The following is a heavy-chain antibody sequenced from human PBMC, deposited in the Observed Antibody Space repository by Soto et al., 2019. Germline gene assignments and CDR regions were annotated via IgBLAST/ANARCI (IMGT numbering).Heavy chain of an antibody. CDR1: GYTFTGYY. V-gene: IGHV1-2*02. Sequence: VSVKVSCKASGYTFTGYYMHWVRQAPGQGLEWMGWINPNSGDTKYAQKFQGRVTMTRDTSTRIAYEEVSRLTSDDTAVYYCARSLSTIGGRPNCWGQGPMGTVSS. CDR3: ARSLSTIGGRPNC. D-gene: IGHD6-6*01. CDR2: INPNSGDT. J-gene: IGHJ4*02.